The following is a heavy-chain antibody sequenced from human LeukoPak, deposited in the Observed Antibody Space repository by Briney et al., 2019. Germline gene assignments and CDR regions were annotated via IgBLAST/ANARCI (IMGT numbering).Heavy chain of an antibody. CDR2: IYYSGPS. Sequence: PSETVSLTCTLSGGPLTSGAFYGSWIRQLPGKGVERIGHIYYSGPSDYSPSLKRRGSRSGDTSKNQCSLHLPSVTATDTGVYHGARFDYGSRGWRRNWSVSWGQGTLLTVSS. CDR3: ARFDYGSRGWRRNWSVS. D-gene: IGHD6-19*01. CDR1: GGPLTSGAFY. J-gene: IGHJ5*01. V-gene: IGHV4-31*03.